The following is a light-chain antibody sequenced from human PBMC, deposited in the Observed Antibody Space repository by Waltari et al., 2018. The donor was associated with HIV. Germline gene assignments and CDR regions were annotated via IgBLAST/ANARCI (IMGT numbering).Light chain of an antibody. Sequence: QSALTQPASVSGSPGQSITISCTGTSSDIGGYQYVSWYQQPPGKAPKRMISEVSNRPSGVSNRFSGSKSGNTASLTISGLQAEDEADYYCSSYTTSSTWVFGGGTKLTVL. J-gene: IGLJ3*02. CDR2: EVS. V-gene: IGLV2-14*01. CDR1: SSDIGGYQY. CDR3: SSYTTSSTWV.